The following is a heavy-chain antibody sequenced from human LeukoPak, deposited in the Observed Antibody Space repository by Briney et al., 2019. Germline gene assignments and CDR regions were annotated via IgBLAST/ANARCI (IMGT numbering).Heavy chain of an antibody. D-gene: IGHD5-12*01. CDR3: AGHKGVATHSPLDY. J-gene: IGHJ4*02. CDR2: ISPGDSDS. Sequence: GESLKISCKGSGYSFTNYWIGWVRQMPGKGLEWMGIISPGDSDSRYSPSFQGQVTISADKSINTAFLQWSSLQASDTAMYYCAGHKGVATHSPLDYWGRGTLVTVSS. CDR1: GYSFTNYW. V-gene: IGHV5-51*01.